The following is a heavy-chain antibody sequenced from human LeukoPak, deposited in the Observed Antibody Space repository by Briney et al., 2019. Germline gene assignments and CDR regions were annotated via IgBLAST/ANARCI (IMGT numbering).Heavy chain of an antibody. V-gene: IGHV4-31*03. J-gene: IGHJ4*02. D-gene: IGHD5-18*01. CDR1: GGSISSGGYY. CDR3: ARDMKRGYSYGYFVPLGVY. Sequence: SETLSLTCTVSGGSISSGGYYWSWIRQHPGKGLEWIGYIYYSGSTYYNPSLKSRVTISVDTSKNQFSLKLSSVTAADTAVYYCARDMKRGYSYGYFVPLGVYWGQGTLVTVSS. CDR2: IYYSGST.